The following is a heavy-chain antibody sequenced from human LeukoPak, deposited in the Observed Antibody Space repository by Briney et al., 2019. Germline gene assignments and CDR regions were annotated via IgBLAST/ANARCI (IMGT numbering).Heavy chain of an antibody. Sequence: ASVKVSCKASGYTFTSYGISGVRQAPGQGLEWMGWISAYNGNTNYAQNLQGRLTMTTDTSTSTAYMELRSLRSDDTAVYYCARDGQFGGAPRYWGQGTLVTVSS. CDR3: ARDGQFGGAPRY. D-gene: IGHD3-16*01. J-gene: IGHJ4*02. CDR2: ISAYNGNT. V-gene: IGHV1-18*01. CDR1: GYTFTSYG.